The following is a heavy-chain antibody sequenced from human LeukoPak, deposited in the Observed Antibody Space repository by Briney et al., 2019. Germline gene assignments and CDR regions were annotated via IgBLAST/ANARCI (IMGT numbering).Heavy chain of an antibody. CDR1: GFTFSSYS. CDR3: ARDLRVVVAAQFNPDY. J-gene: IGHJ4*02. V-gene: IGHV3-21*01. Sequence: GGSLRLSCAASGFTFSSYSTNWVRQAPGKGLEWVSSVSSSSSYIYYADSVKGRFTISRDNAKNSLYLQMNSLRAEDTAVYYCARDLRVVVAAQFNPDYWGQGTLVTVSS. CDR2: VSSSSSYI. D-gene: IGHD2-15*01.